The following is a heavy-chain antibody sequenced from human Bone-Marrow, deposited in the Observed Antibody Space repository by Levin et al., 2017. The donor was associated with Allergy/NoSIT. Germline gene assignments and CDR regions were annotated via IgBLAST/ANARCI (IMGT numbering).Heavy chain of an antibody. J-gene: IGHJ3*01. CDR2: NQPGDSEK. CDR1: GYTFSHYY. V-gene: IGHV5-51*01. CDR3: ARYGDFDAFDV. Sequence: PGGSLRLSCKGSGYTFSHYYIVWVRQMPGKGLEWMGINQPGDSEKTYSPSFQGHVTISADKSISTAYLQWSSLKASDTAMYFCARYGDFDAFDVWGQGTMVTVSS. D-gene: IGHD4-17*01.